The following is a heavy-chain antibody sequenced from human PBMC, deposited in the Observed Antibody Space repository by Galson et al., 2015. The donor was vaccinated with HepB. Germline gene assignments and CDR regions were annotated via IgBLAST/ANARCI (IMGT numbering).Heavy chain of an antibody. CDR3: ARSEIVVVVAAPSFDY. CDR2: IKQDGSEK. D-gene: IGHD2-15*01. CDR1: GFTFSSYG. V-gene: IGHV3-7*03. Sequence: SLRLSCAASGFTFSSYGMHWVRQAPGKGLEWVANIKQDGSEKYYVDSVKGRFTISSDNAKNSLYLQMNSLRAEDTAVYYCARSEIVVVVAAPSFDYWGQGTLVTVSS. J-gene: IGHJ4*02.